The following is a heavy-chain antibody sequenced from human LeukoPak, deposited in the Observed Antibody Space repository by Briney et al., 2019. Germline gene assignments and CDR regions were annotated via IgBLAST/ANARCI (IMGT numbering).Heavy chain of an antibody. J-gene: IGHJ4*02. V-gene: IGHV3-21*04. Sequence: GGSLRLSCAASGFTFSRYTINWVRQAPGKGLEWVSSISSNGAYIYYADFVKGRFTIARDIAKNTLYLQMNSLRAEDTATYYCAKPGRTAAGLFDSWGQGTLVTVSS. CDR1: GFTFSRYT. CDR2: ISSNGAYI. CDR3: AKPGRTAAGLFDS. D-gene: IGHD6-13*01.